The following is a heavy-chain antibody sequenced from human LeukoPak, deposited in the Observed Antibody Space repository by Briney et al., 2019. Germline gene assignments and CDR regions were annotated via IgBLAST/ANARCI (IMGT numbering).Heavy chain of an antibody. D-gene: IGHD2-21*02. Sequence: GGSLRLSCAASGFTFSGSAMHWVRQASGKGLEWVGRIRSKANSYATAYAASVKGRFTISRDDSKNTAYLQMNSLRTEDTAVYYCTSCGGDCYSGFDYWGQGTLVTVSS. J-gene: IGHJ4*02. CDR3: TSCGGDCYSGFDY. CDR1: GFTFSGSA. CDR2: IRSKANSYAT. V-gene: IGHV3-73*01.